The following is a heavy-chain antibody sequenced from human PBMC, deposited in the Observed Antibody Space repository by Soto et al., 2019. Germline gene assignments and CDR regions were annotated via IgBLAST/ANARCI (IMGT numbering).Heavy chain of an antibody. Sequence: PSETLSLTCTVSGGSISSYYWSWIRQPPGKGLEWIGEINHSGSTNYNPSLKSRVTISVDTSKNQFSLKLSSVTAADTAVYYCARNRVTMVRGPGRFFDYWGQGTLVTVSS. CDR3: ARNRVTMVRGPGRFFDY. V-gene: IGHV4-34*01. CDR2: INHSGST. CDR1: GGSISSYY. J-gene: IGHJ4*02. D-gene: IGHD3-10*01.